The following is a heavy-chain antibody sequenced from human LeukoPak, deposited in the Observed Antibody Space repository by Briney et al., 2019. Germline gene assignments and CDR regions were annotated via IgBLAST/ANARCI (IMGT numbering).Heavy chain of an antibody. CDR2: IYYSGST. V-gene: IGHV4-59*01. J-gene: IGHJ3*02. CDR1: GGSISSYY. Sequence: SETLSLTCTVSGGSISSYYWSWIRQPPGKGLEWIGHIYYSGSTNYNPSLKSRVTISVDTSKNQFSLKLSSVTAADTAVYYCARHSRGVVSDAFDIWGQGTMVTVSS. CDR3: ARHSRGVVSDAFDI. D-gene: IGHD3-10*01.